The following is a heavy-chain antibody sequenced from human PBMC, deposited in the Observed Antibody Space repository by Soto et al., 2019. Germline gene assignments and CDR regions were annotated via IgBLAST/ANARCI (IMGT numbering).Heavy chain of an antibody. CDR2: IYSGGST. Sequence: GGSLRLSCAASGFTVSSNYMSWVRQAPGKGLEWVSVIYSGGSTYYADSVKGRFTISRDNSKNTLYLQMNSLRAEDTAVYYCARDLGSQTIFGVQNYYYYGMDVWGQGTTVTVSS. V-gene: IGHV3-66*01. D-gene: IGHD3-3*01. CDR1: GFTVSSNY. J-gene: IGHJ6*02. CDR3: ARDLGSQTIFGVQNYYYYGMDV.